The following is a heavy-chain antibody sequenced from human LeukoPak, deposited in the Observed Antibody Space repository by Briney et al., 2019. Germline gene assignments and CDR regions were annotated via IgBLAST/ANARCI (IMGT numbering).Heavy chain of an antibody. Sequence: PGGSLRLSCAASGFTFSNAWMSWVRQAPGQGLEWVGRIKRKIDGGTTDYAAPVKGRFTISRDDSKNTLYLQMNSLKTEDTAVYYCTTFLRYYDILTGYSLTDYWGQGTLVTVSS. V-gene: IGHV3-15*01. J-gene: IGHJ4*02. CDR2: IKRKIDGGTT. CDR1: GFTFSNAW. D-gene: IGHD3-9*01. CDR3: TTFLRYYDILTGYSLTDY.